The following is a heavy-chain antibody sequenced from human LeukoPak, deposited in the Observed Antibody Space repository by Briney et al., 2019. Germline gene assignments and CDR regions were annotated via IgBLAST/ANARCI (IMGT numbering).Heavy chain of an antibody. V-gene: IGHV3-53*01. J-gene: IGHJ4*02. CDR1: GFTVSSNY. Sequence: PGGSLRLSCAASGFTVSSNYMSWVRQAPGKGLEWVSVIYSGGSIYYADSVKGRFTISRDNSKNTLYLQMNSLRAEDTAVYYCTRVDSSGYYDYWGQGNLVTVSS. D-gene: IGHD3-22*01. CDR2: IYSGGSI. CDR3: TRVDSSGYYDY.